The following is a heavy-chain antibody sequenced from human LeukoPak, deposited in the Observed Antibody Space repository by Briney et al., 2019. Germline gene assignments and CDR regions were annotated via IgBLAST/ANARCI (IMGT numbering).Heavy chain of an antibody. D-gene: IGHD3-10*01. CDR3: ATEGFRGVLFHI. J-gene: IGHJ3*02. Sequence: GGSLRLSCAASGFTVSSNYMSWVRQAPGKGLEWVSVLYSGGNTYYADSVQGRFTISRDNSRNTLYLQMNSLRVEDTAVYYYATEGFRGVLFHIWGQGTVVTVPS. V-gene: IGHV3-66*01. CDR2: LYSGGNT. CDR1: GFTVSSNY.